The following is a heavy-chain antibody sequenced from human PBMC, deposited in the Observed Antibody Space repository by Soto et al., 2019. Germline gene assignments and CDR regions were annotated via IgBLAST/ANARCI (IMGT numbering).Heavy chain of an antibody. Sequence: QVQLVQSGAEVKKPGASVKVSCKASGYTFTSYGISWVRQAPGQGLEWMGWISAYNGNTNYAQKLQGRVTMTIDTSTSTAYMELRSLRSDDTAVYYCARDRRHLEDGQQLGPPYYYYGMDVWGQGTPVTVSS. CDR1: GYTFTSYG. V-gene: IGHV1-18*01. CDR3: ARDRRHLEDGQQLGPPYYYYGMDV. D-gene: IGHD6-13*01. CDR2: ISAYNGNT. J-gene: IGHJ6*02.